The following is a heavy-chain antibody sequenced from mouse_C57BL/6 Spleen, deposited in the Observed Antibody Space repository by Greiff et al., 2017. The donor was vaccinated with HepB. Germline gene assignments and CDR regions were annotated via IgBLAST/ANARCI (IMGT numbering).Heavy chain of an antibody. J-gene: IGHJ2*01. Sequence: EVQGVESGAELVRPGASVKLSCTASGFNIKDDYMHWVKQRPEQGLEWIGWIDPENGDTEYASKFQGKATITADTSSNTAYLQLSSLTSEDTAVYYCTTRLGGYWGQGTTLTVSS. D-gene: IGHD4-1*01. CDR3: TTRLGGY. V-gene: IGHV14-4*01. CDR1: GFNIKDDY. CDR2: IDPENGDT.